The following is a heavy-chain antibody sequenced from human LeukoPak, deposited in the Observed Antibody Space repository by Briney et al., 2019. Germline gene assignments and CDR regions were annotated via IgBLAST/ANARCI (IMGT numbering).Heavy chain of an antibody. D-gene: IGHD2-2*02. J-gene: IGHJ2*01. CDR1: GGSISSYH. V-gene: IGHV4-59*01. CDR2: IYYSGST. Sequence: SETLSLTCTISGGSISSYHWNWIRQPPGKGLEWIGHIYYSGSTNYNPSLKSRVTISVDTSKNQFSLKLSSVTAADTAVYYCARAEKYQQLYPDLWGRGTLVTVSS. CDR3: ARAEKYQQLYPDL.